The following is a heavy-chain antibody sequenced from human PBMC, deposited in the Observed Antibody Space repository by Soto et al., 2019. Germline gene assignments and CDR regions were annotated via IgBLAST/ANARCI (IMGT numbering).Heavy chain of an antibody. V-gene: IGHV1-18*01. CDR1: GYTFASYA. CDR2: ISAYNGNT. CDR3: ARDPPPPDF. Sequence: QVQLVQSGAEVKKPGASVKVSCKASGYTFASYAISWMRQAPGQGLEWMGWISAYNGNTNYTQKLQGRVTMTTDTPTSTAYMELRGLRSADTAVYYCARDPPPPDFWGQGTLVTASS. J-gene: IGHJ4*02.